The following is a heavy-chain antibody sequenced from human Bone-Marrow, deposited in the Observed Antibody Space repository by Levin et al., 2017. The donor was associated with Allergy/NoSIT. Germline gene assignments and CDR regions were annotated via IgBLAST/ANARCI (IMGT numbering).Heavy chain of an antibody. CDR3: ARTTPDRRPKFDY. J-gene: IGHJ4*02. D-gene: IGHD6-6*01. V-gene: IGHV4-4*02. CDR2: IYHSGST. CDR1: GGSISSSNW. Sequence: PSETLSLTCAVSGGSISSSNWWSWVRQPPGKGLEWIGEIYHSGSTNYNPSLKSRVTISVDKSKNQFSLKLSSVTAADTAVYYCARTTPDRRPKFDYWGQGTLVTVSS.